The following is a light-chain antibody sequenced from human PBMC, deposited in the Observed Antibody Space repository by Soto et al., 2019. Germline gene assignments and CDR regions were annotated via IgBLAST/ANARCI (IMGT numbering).Light chain of an antibody. Sequence: QSALTQPASVSGSPGQSITISCTGTSNDVGAYNYVSWYQQYPGKAPKLMIYDVSNRPSGVSNRFSGSKSGNTASLTISGLQAEDEADYYCSSYTTDSTLVFGGGTKVTVL. J-gene: IGLJ2*01. CDR2: DVS. CDR1: SNDVGAYNY. CDR3: SSYTTDSTLV. V-gene: IGLV2-14*01.